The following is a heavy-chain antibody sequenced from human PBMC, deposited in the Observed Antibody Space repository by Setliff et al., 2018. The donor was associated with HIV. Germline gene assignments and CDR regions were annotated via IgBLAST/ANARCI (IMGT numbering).Heavy chain of an antibody. CDR1: GGSINNYY. J-gene: IGHJ3*02. D-gene: IGHD3-9*01. CDR3: ARQSCLATGCPRRAFDI. Sequence: SETLSLTCNVSGGSINNYYWNWIRQHLGKGLEWIGYIYSTGNTDYNPSLKSRVTISVDTSKNQFSMQMTAVTAADTAVYYCARQSCLATGCPRRAFDIWGQGTMVTVSS. CDR2: IYSTGNT. V-gene: IGHV4-59*08.